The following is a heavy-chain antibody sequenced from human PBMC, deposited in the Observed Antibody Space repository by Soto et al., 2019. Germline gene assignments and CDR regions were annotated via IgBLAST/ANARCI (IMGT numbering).Heavy chain of an antibody. CDR2: IYPGDSDT. J-gene: IGHJ3*02. D-gene: IGHD4-17*01. CDR3: ARPPYGHAFDI. Sequence: GDALKISWKGSGYSFTSYWIGWVRQMPGKGLEWMGIIYPGDSDTRYSPSFQGQVTISADKSISTAYLQWSSLKASDTAMYYCARPPYGHAFDIWGQGTMVTVSS. V-gene: IGHV5-51*01. CDR1: GYSFTSYW.